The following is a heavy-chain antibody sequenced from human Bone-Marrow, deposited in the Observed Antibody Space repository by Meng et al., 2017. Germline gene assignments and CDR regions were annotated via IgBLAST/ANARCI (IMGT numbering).Heavy chain of an antibody. CDR2: IIPIFGTA. CDR1: GGTFSSYA. V-gene: IGHV1-69*05. D-gene: IGHD1-26*01. CDR3: AREAFPPTRGTRGSREYYFDY. Sequence: SVKVSCKASGGTFSSYAISWVRQAPGQGLEWMGGIIPIFGTANYAQKFQGRVTITTDESTSTAYMELSSLRSEDTAVYYCAREAFPPTRGTRGSREYYFDYWGQGTRVTVSS. J-gene: IGHJ4*02.